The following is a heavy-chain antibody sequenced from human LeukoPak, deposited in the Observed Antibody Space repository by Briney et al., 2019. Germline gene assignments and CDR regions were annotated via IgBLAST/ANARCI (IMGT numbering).Heavy chain of an antibody. CDR2: INHNGNVN. J-gene: IGHJ4*02. CDR3: ARESYSSSWYSDY. V-gene: IGHV3-7*01. D-gene: IGHD6-13*01. Sequence: PGGSLRLSCAASGFTFSSYWMNWARQAPGKGLEWVASINHNGNVNYYVDSVKGRFTISRDNAKNSLYLQMSNLRAEDTAVYHCARESYSSSWYSDYWGQGTLVTVSS. CDR1: GFTFSSYW.